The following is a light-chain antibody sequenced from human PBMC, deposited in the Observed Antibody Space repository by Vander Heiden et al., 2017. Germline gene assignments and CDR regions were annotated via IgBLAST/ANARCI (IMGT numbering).Light chain of an antibody. CDR3: QQYYSTPPLT. CDR2: WAS. CDR1: QTVLYSSNNKNY. J-gene: IGKJ4*01. Sequence: DIVMTQSPDSLAVSLGERGTINCKSSQTVLYSSNNKNYLAWYQQKPGQPPKLLIYWASTREAGVPDRFSGSGSGRDFTLPISSLQAEDVAVYYCQQYYSTPPLTFGGGTKVEIK. V-gene: IGKV4-1*01.